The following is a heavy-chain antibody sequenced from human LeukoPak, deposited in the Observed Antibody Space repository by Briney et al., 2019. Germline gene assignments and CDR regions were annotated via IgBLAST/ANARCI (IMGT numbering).Heavy chain of an antibody. Sequence: PSETLSLTCTVSGGSISNGGYYWSWIRQHPGKGLEWIGYIYYSGSTYYNPSLNSRVTISVDTSENQFSLKLSSVTAADTAVYYCAGVDGDYGDYYYYMDVWGKGTTVTVSS. CDR3: AGVDGDYGDYYYYMDV. CDR2: IYYSGST. V-gene: IGHV4-31*03. CDR1: GGSISNGGYY. J-gene: IGHJ6*03. D-gene: IGHD4-17*01.